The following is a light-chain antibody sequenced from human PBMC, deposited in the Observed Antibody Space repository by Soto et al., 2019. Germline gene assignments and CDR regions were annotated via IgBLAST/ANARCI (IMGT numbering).Light chain of an antibody. CDR1: QSLVHSNGYNY. V-gene: IGKV2-28*01. J-gene: IGKJ1*01. CDR2: LGS. Sequence: DIVVTQSPLFLPVTPGEPASISCRSSQSLVHSNGYNYLDWYLQKPGQFPQVLIYLGSNRASGVPVRFSGSGSGTDFTLKISRVEAEDVGVYYCMQTLQTLTCGQGTEVEI. CDR3: MQTLQTLT.